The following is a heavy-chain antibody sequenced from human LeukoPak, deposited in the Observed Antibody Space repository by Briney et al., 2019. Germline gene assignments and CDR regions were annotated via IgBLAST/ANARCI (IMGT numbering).Heavy chain of an antibody. CDR3: VRGVADSYGQFDN. V-gene: IGHV3-74*01. CDR1: GFSISTYW. D-gene: IGHD3-10*01. Sequence: PGGSLRLSCAASGFSISTYWIRWVRQAPGKGLVWVSRNPDGGTTYYADSVKGRITISRDNAKDTLYLQMNSLRAEDTAVYYCVRGVADSYGQFDNWGQGTLVTVSS. CDR2: NPDGGTT. J-gene: IGHJ4*02.